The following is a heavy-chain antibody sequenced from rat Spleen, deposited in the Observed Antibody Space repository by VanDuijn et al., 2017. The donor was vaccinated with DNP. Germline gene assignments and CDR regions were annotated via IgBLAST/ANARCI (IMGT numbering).Heavy chain of an antibody. CDR3: ARHRPGITYSYVMDA. V-gene: IGHV5-29*01. Sequence: EVQLVESDGGLVQPGRSLKLSCAASGFTFSDYYMAWVRQAPTTGLEWVATISYDGSSTYYRDSVKGRFTISRDNAKSTLYLQMDSLRSEDTATYYCARHRPGITYSYVMDAWGQGASVTVSS. CDR2: ISYDGSST. D-gene: IGHD1-4*01. J-gene: IGHJ4*01. CDR1: GFTFSDYY.